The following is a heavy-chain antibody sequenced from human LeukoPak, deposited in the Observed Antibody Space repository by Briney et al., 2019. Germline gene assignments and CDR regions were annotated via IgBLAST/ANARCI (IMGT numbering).Heavy chain of an antibody. V-gene: IGHV3-53*01. CDR2: FYVGGAT. Sequence: PGGSLRLSCAVSGFSVTNNYISWVRHAPGKGLEWGSLFYVGGATYYADSEKGRFTISRDNPKNTLYLQMNTLGAEDTAVYYCARGPGDYFDYWGQGTLVSVSS. J-gene: IGHJ4*02. CDR1: GFSVTNNY. CDR3: ARGPGDYFDY. D-gene: IGHD3-10*01.